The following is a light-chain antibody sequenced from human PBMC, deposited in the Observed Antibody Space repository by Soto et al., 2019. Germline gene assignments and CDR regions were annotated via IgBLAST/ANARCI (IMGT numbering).Light chain of an antibody. Sequence: QPVLTQSPSASASLGASVKLTCTLSSGHSSYAIAWHQQQPEKGPRYLLKLNSDGSHSKGDGIPDRFSGSSSGAERYLTIAGLQCEDEADYYCQTWGSGPVVFGGGTKLTVL. V-gene: IGLV4-69*01. CDR2: LNSDGSH. J-gene: IGLJ2*01. CDR1: SGHSSYA. CDR3: QTWGSGPVV.